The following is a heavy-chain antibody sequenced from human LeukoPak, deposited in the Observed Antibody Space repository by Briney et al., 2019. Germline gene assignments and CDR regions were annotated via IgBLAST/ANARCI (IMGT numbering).Heavy chain of an antibody. CDR3: AREATDKYSSSWYGY. CDR2: ISSSSSYI. J-gene: IGHJ4*02. Sequence: GGSLRLSCAASGSTFSSYSMNWVRQAPGKGLEWVSSISSSSSYIYYADSVKGRFTISRDNAKNSLYLQMNSLRAEDTAVYYCAREATDKYSSSWYGYWGQGTLVTVSS. D-gene: IGHD6-13*01. CDR1: GSTFSSYS. V-gene: IGHV3-21*01.